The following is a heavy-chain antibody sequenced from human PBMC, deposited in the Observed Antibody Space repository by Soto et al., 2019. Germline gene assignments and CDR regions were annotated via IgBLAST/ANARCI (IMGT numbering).Heavy chain of an antibody. D-gene: IGHD3-22*01. CDR2: ISSSGSTV. CDR1: GLTLSSYG. Sequence: GGSLRLSCAGSGLTLSSYGMTWVRQAPGKGLEWVSYISSSGSTVYHADSVEGRLTISRDNAKNSLFLQMNSLRAEDTALYYCAREGSYDTMDYWGLGTLVTVSS. CDR3: AREGSYDTMDY. V-gene: IGHV3-48*04. J-gene: IGHJ4*02.